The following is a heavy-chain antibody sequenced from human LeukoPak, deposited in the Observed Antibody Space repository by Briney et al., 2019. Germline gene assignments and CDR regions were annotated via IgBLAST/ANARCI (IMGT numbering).Heavy chain of an antibody. CDR1: GFTFSSYE. D-gene: IGHD4-17*01. CDR3: ATGSYGDYFFDF. Sequence: GGSLRLSCAASGFTFSSYEMSWVRQAPGKGLEWVSYISSSGTTIYYADSVRGRFTISRDNAKNSLYLQMNSLRADDTAVYYCATGSYGDYFFDFWGQGTLVTVSS. V-gene: IGHV3-48*03. J-gene: IGHJ4*02. CDR2: ISSSGTTI.